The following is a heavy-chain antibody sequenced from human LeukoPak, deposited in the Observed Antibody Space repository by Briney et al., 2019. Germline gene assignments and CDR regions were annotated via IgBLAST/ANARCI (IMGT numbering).Heavy chain of an antibody. V-gene: IGHV3-48*03. CDR2: ISSSGSTI. D-gene: IGHD5-12*01. Sequence: PGGSLRLSCAASGFTFSSYEMNWVRQAPGKGLEWVSYISSSGSTIYYADSVKGRFTISRDNSKNTLYLQMNSLRAEDTAVYYCARDGYSGYDYPDYWGQGTLVTVSS. CDR1: GFTFSSYE. J-gene: IGHJ4*02. CDR3: ARDGYSGYDYPDY.